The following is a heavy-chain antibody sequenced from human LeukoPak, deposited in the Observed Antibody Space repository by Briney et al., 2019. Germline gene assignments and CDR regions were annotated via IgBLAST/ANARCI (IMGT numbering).Heavy chain of an antibody. CDR3: ARDAVGATHFDY. Sequence: PGGSLRLSCAASGFTFSSYWMSWVRQAPGKGREGVANIKQDGSEKYYVDSVKGRFTISRDNAKNTLYLKMNSLRAEDTAVYYCARDAVGATHFDYWGQGTLVTVSS. V-gene: IGHV3-7*01. J-gene: IGHJ4*02. CDR2: IKQDGSEK. CDR1: GFTFSSYW. D-gene: IGHD1-26*01.